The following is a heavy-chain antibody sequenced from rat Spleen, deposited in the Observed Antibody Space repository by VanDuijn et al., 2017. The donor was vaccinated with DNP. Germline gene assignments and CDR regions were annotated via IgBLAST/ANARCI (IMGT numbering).Heavy chain of an antibody. V-gene: IGHV2S12*01. Sequence: QVQLKESGPGLVQPSQTLSLTCTVSGFSLTSYGVSWVRQPPGKGLEWIAAISNGGSTYYNSALKSRLSISRDTSKSQVFLKMNSLQTEDTAIYFCKGVAYWGQGTLVTVSS. CDR3: KGVAY. J-gene: IGHJ3*01. CDR1: GFSLTSYG. CDR2: ISNGGST.